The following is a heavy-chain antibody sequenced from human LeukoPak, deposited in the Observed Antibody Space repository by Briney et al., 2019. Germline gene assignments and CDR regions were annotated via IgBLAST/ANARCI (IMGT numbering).Heavy chain of an antibody. D-gene: IGHD6-19*01. CDR3: ARDTVAAFHYFDY. Sequence: GGSLRLSCAASGFTFSYYGMNWVRQAPGKGLEWVSYISYSSSTISYADSVKGRFTTSRDNAKNSLYLQMNSLRAEDTAVYYCARDTVAAFHYFDYWGQGTLVTVSS. V-gene: IGHV3-48*01. CDR1: GFTFSYYG. J-gene: IGHJ4*02. CDR2: ISYSSSTI.